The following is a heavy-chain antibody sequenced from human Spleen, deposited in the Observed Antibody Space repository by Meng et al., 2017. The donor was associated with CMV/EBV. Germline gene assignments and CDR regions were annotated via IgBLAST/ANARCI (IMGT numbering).Heavy chain of an antibody. CDR2: TTGRADYT. J-gene: IGHJ6*02. D-gene: IGHD1-7*01. V-gene: IGHV3-23*01. Sequence: GGSLRLSCATSGFTFSSFAMAWVRQAPGKGLEWVSSTTGRADYTYYADSVRGRFTISRDNSKNTLYLQMNSLRADDTALYYCAKVRNYETYWGQGTTVTVSS. CDR3: AKVRNYETY. CDR1: GFTFSSFA.